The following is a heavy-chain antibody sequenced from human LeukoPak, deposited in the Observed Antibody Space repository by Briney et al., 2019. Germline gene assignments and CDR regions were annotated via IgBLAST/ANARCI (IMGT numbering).Heavy chain of an antibody. CDR2: IYNSGST. Sequence: PSQTLSLTCTVSGGSISSGTYYWTWIRQPAGKGLEWIGRIYNSGSTSYNPSLKSRVTISMDTSKNQFSLKLNSVTAADTAVYYCARDSITGTTADYWGQGTLVTVSS. V-gene: IGHV4-61*02. D-gene: IGHD1-7*01. CDR3: ARDSITGTTADY. J-gene: IGHJ4*02. CDR1: GGSISSGTYY.